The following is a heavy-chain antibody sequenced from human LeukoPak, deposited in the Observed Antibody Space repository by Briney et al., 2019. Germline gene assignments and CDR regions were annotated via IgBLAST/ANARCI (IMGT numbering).Heavy chain of an antibody. J-gene: IGHJ4*02. CDR2: IYYSGST. V-gene: IGHV4-31*03. CDR1: GGPISSGGYY. CDR3: ARDYYDSSGYLNFDY. D-gene: IGHD3-22*01. Sequence: PSETLSLTCTVSGGPISSGGYYWSWIRQHPGKGLEWIGYIYYSGSTYYNPSLKSRVTISVDTSKNQFSLKLSSVTAADTAVYYCARDYYDSSGYLNFDYWGQGTLVTVSS.